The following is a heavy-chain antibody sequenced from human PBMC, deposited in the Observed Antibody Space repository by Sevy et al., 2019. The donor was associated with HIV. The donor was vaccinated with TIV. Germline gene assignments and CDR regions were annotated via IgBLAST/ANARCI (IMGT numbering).Heavy chain of an antibody. CDR2: INFDGSDR. CDR3: AKDLRVVIPAAMQPADL. D-gene: IGHD2-2*01. J-gene: IGHJ5*02. CDR1: KFPFRSNG. Sequence: GESLKISCVASKFPFRSNGFHWVRQPPGKGLEWLSYINFDGSDRKYADSVKGRLTVSRDNSKNTLYLQMNSLRAEDTAVYYCAKDLRVVIPAAMQPADLWGQGTLVTVSS. V-gene: IGHV3-30*02.